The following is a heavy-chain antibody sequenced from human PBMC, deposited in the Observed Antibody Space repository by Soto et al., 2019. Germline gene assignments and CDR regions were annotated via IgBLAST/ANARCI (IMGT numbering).Heavy chain of an antibody. CDR3: ARPLYSYGPMDV. J-gene: IGHJ6*02. Sequence: PSETLSLTCTVSGGSVISGSYYWSWIRQPPGKGLEWIGYIYYSASTNYNPSLKSRVTISVDTSKNQFSLKLSSVTAADTAVYYCARPLYSYGPMDVWGQGTTVTVSS. D-gene: IGHD5-18*01. V-gene: IGHV4-61*01. CDR1: GGSVISGSYY. CDR2: IYYSAST.